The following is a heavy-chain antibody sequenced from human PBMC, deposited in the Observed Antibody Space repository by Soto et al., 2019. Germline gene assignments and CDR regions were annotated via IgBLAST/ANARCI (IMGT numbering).Heavy chain of an antibody. CDR1: GGTFSSDA. V-gene: IGHV1-69*12. CDR2: IVPGFGTT. J-gene: IGHJ4*02. Sequence: QVQLVQSGPEVKNPGSSVKVSCKTSGGTFSSDAISWVRQAPGQGLEWVGGIVPGFGTTTFAHKFQGRVTITADANTNAADMELSSLSSEDTAIYFCARGRFASHDWFGLLDSWGQGTLVTVSS. D-gene: IGHD3-9*01. CDR3: ARGRFASHDWFGLLDS.